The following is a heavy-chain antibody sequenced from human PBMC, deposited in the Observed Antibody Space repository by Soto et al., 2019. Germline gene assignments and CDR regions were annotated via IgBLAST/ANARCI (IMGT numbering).Heavy chain of an antibody. Sequence: PGGSLRLSCAASGFTVSSNFMSWVRQAPGKGLEWVSIIYSGGSTYYADSVKGRFTISRDNSKNTLYLQMNSLRADDTALYYCASRRNPYGAYDYWGQGTLVTVSS. D-gene: IGHD4-17*01. CDR3: ASRRNPYGAYDY. J-gene: IGHJ4*02. V-gene: IGHV3-66*01. CDR1: GFTVSSNF. CDR2: IYSGGST.